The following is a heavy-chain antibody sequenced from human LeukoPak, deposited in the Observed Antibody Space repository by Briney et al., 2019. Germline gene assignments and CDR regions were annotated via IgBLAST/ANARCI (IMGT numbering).Heavy chain of an antibody. CDR3: AKGSVRVAVAGTDADY. J-gene: IGHJ4*02. CDR2: ISGSGGST. V-gene: IGHV3-23*01. CDR1: GFTFSSYA. D-gene: IGHD6-19*01. Sequence: GGSLRLSCAASGFTFSSYAMSWVRQAPGKGLEWVSAISGSGGSTYYADSVKGRFTISRDNSKNTLYLQMNSLRAEDTAVYYCAKGSVRVAVAGTDADYWGQGTLVTVSS.